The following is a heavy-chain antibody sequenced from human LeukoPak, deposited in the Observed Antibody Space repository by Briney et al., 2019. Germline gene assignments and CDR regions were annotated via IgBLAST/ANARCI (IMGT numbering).Heavy chain of an antibody. CDR2: ISYHGSDK. J-gene: IGHJ6*02. D-gene: IGHD2/OR15-2a*01. Sequence: GGSLRLSCVASGFTFSRYAVHWVRQAPGKGLEWVTIISYHGSDKYYTESVKGRFTISRDNSKNTLYLQMNSLRVEDTAVYYCARVIVQTYSYGMDVWGQGTAVTVSS. CDR3: ARVIVQTYSYGMDV. CDR1: GFTFSRYA. V-gene: IGHV3-30*04.